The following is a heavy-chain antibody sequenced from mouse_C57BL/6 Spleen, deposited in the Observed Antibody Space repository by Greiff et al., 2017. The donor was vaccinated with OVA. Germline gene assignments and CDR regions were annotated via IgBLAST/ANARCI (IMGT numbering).Heavy chain of an antibody. J-gene: IGHJ3*01. CDR3: ARSNWEGFAY. V-gene: IGHV1-80*01. CDR2: IYPGDGDT. D-gene: IGHD4-1*01. CDR1: GYAFSSYW. Sequence: VKLQESGAELVKPGASVKISCKASGYAFSSYWMNWVKQRPGKGLEWIGQIYPGDGDTNYNGKFKGKATLTADKSSSTAYMQLSSLTSEDSAVYFCARSNWEGFAYWGQGTLVTVSA.